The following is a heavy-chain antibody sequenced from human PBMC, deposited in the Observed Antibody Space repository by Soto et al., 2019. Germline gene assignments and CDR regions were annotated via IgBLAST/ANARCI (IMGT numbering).Heavy chain of an antibody. D-gene: IGHD6-19*01. CDR1: GFTFSNVW. CDR3: TPLALKYNSDWHEFSD. J-gene: IGHJ4*02. V-gene: IGHV3-15*07. CDR2: IKSKLDGETI. Sequence: EGQLVESGGGLVKPGGSLRLSCAASGFTFSNVWMNWVRQAPGKGLAWVGRIKSKLDGETIDYAAPVKGRFTISRDDSINMLYLQMNSLKTEDTGVYYCTPLALKYNSDWHEFSDWCQGTLVTVSS.